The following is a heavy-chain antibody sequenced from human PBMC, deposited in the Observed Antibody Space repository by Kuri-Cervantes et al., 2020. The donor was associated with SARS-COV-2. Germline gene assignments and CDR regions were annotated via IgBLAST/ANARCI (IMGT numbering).Heavy chain of an antibody. J-gene: IGHJ6*03. V-gene: IGHV4-59*11. D-gene: IGHD4-11*01. CDR2: IYYSGST. Sequence: GSLRLSCTVSGGSISSHYWSWIRQPPGKGLEWIGYIYYSGSTNYNPSLKSRVTISVDTSKNQFSLKLSSVTAADTAVYYCARDLRSTTVTTSYYYYYYYMDVWGKGTTVTVSS. CDR1: GGSISSHY. CDR3: ARDLRSTTVTTSYYYYYYYMDV.